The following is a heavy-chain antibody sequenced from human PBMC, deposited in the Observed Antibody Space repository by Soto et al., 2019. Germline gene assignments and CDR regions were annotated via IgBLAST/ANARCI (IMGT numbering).Heavy chain of an antibody. Sequence: QVQLQESGPGLVKPSQTLSLTCTVSGGSISSGGYYWSWIRQHPGKGLEWIGYVYYSGSTYYNPSLESRVTISVDTSKNQFSLKLSSVTAADTAVYYCARGVFWRGYPDYWGQGTLVTVSS. CDR2: VYYSGST. V-gene: IGHV4-31*03. CDR1: GGSISSGGYY. CDR3: ARGVFWRGYPDY. J-gene: IGHJ4*02. D-gene: IGHD3-3*01.